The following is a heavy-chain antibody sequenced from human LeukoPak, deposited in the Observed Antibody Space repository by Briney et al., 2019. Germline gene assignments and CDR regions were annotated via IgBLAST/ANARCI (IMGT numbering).Heavy chain of an antibody. D-gene: IGHD2-15*01. J-gene: IGHJ4*02. CDR2: ISSSGSTI. CDR3: ASRTQYCSGGSCSDY. CDR1: GFTFSDYY. Sequence: PGGSLRLSCAASGFTFSDYYMSWIRQAPGKGLEWVSYISSSGSTIYYADSVKGRFTIPRDNAKNSLYLQMNSLRAEDTAVYYCASRTQYCSGGSCSDYWGQGTLVTVSS. V-gene: IGHV3-11*01.